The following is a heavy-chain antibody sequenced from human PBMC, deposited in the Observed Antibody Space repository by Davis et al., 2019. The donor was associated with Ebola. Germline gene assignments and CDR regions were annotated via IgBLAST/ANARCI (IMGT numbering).Heavy chain of an antibody. CDR2: IYYSGST. V-gene: IGHV4-39*01. CDR1: GGSISSGGYY. J-gene: IGHJ4*02. D-gene: IGHD3-22*01. Sequence: MPSETLSLTCTVSGGSISSGGYYWSWIRQHPGKGLEWIGYIYYSGSTYYNPSLKSRVTISVDTSKNQFSLKLSSVTAADTAVYYCARHRGEYYYDSSGYYQLPGCFDYWGQGTLVTVSS. CDR3: ARHRGEYYYDSSGYYQLPGCFDY.